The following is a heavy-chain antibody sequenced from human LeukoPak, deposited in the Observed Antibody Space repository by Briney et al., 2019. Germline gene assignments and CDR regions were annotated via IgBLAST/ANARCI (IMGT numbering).Heavy chain of an antibody. Sequence: PSETLSLTCAVYGGSFSGYYWSWIRQPPGKGLEWIGEINHSGSTNYNPSLKSRVTISVDTSKNQFSLKLSSVTAADTAVYYCARGRGQQLVPGLYYFDYWGQGTLVTVSS. CDR2: INHSGST. D-gene: IGHD6-13*01. J-gene: IGHJ4*02. V-gene: IGHV4-34*01. CDR3: ARGRGQQLVPGLYYFDY. CDR1: GGSFSGYY.